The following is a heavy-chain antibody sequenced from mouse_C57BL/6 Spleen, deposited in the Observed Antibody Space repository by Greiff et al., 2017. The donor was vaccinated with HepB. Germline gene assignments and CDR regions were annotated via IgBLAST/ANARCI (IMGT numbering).Heavy chain of an antibody. Sequence: QVQLQQSGAELVKPGASVKLSCKASGYTFTSYWMHWVKQRPGRGLEWIGRIDPNSGGTKYNEKFKSKATLTVDKPSSTAYMQLSSLTSEDSAVYYCARYYYGSSYGWYFDVWGTGTTVTVSS. CDR3: ARYYYGSSYGWYFDV. V-gene: IGHV1-72*01. J-gene: IGHJ1*03. D-gene: IGHD1-1*01. CDR2: IDPNSGGT. CDR1: GYTFTSYW.